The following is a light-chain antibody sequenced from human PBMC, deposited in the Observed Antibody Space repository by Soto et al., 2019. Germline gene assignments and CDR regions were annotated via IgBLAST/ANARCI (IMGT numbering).Light chain of an antibody. Sequence: QSVLTQPASVSGSPGQSITFSGGGPGSDIGAYDYVSWYQQHPGRAPKLIIYEVSHRFSGLSYRFSGSKSGNTASLTISGLQAEDEGDYYCTSFAPGRIYVFGSGTKVTVL. CDR2: EVS. V-gene: IGLV2-14*03. CDR3: TSFAPGRIYV. CDR1: GSDIGAYDY. J-gene: IGLJ1*01.